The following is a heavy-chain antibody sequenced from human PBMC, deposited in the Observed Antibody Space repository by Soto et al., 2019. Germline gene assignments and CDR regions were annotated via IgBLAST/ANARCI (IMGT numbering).Heavy chain of an antibody. J-gene: IGHJ3*02. CDR3: ARDTSAYYDILTGYSDAFDI. CDR2: ISSSSSYI. D-gene: IGHD3-9*01. Sequence: PGGSLRLSCAASGFTFSSYSMNWVRQAPGKGLEWVSSISSSSSYIYYADSVKGRFTISRDNAKNSLYLQMNSLRAEDTAVYYCARDTSAYYDILTGYSDAFDIWGQGTRVTVSS. V-gene: IGHV3-21*01. CDR1: GFTFSSYS.